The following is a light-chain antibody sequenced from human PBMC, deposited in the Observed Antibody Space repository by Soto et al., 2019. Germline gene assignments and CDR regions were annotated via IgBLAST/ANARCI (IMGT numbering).Light chain of an antibody. CDR2: GAS. CDR3: QQYGSSPPGT. CDR1: QSVSSSY. Sequence: EIVLTQSPGTLSLSPGERATLSCRASQSVSSSYLAWYQQKPGQAPRLLIYGASSRATGIPDRFSGSGSRTDFTLTISRLEPEDFAVHYCQQYGSSPPGTLGQGTKVDI. V-gene: IGKV3-20*01. J-gene: IGKJ1*01.